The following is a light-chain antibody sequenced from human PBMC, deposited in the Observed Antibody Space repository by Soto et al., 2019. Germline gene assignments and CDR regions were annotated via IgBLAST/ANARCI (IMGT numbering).Light chain of an antibody. J-gene: IGLJ2*01. Sequence: QSALTQPASVSGSPGQSIAISCTGTSSNVGGYNSVSWYQQHPGKAPKLIIYDVSNRPSGVSNRFSGSKSGNTASLTISGLQAEDEADYYCSSYTSSSGTPVVFGGGTKLTVL. V-gene: IGLV2-14*01. CDR2: DVS. CDR1: SSNVGGYNS. CDR3: SSYTSSSGTPVV.